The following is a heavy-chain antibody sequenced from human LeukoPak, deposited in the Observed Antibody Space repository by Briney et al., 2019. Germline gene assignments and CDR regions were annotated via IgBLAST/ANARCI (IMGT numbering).Heavy chain of an antibody. CDR2: IIPIFGTA. V-gene: IGHV1-69*01. Sequence: SVKVSCKASGGTFSSYAISWVRQAPGQGLEWMGGIIPIFGTADYAQKFQGRVTITADESTSTAYMELSSLRSEDTAVYYCAGYCSSTSCYRNHYYYGMDAWGQGTTVTVSS. CDR1: GGTFSSYA. CDR3: AGYCSSTSCYRNHYYYGMDA. D-gene: IGHD2-2*02. J-gene: IGHJ6*02.